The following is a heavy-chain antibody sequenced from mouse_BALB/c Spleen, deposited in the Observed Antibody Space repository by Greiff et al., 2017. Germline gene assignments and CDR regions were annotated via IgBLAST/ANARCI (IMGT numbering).Heavy chain of an antibody. CDR2: INPSSGYT. V-gene: IGHV1-4*02. D-gene: IGHD2-4*01. J-gene: IGHJ4*01. CDR3: ARGIYDYDGLYAMDY. Sequence: QVQLQQSAAELARPGASVKMSCKASGYTFTSYTMHWVKQRPGQGLEWIGYINPSSGYTEYNQKFKDKTTLTADKSSSTAYMQLSSLTSEDSAVYYCARGIYDYDGLYAMDYWGQGTSVTVSS. CDR1: GYTFTSYT.